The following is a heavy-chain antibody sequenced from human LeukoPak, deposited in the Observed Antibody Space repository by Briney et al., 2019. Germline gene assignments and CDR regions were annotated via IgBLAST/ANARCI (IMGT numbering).Heavy chain of an antibody. CDR3: ARSRGYNFDY. Sequence: ASVKVSCKASGYTFTSYGISWVRQAPGQGLEWMGWMNPNSGNTGYAQKFQGRVTMTRNTSISTAYMELSSLKASDTAMYYCARSRGYNFDYWGQGTLVTVSS. D-gene: IGHD3-16*02. J-gene: IGHJ4*02. V-gene: IGHV1-8*02. CDR2: MNPNSGNT. CDR1: GYTFTSYG.